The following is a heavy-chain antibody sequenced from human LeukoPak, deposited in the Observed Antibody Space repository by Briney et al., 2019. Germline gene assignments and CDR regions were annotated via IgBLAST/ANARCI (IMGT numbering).Heavy chain of an antibody. CDR3: ARDRESMVRGVISWFDP. D-gene: IGHD3-10*01. CDR2: INWNGGST. CDR1: GFTFDDYG. J-gene: IGHJ5*02. Sequence: GGSLRLSCAASGFTFDDYGMSWLRQAPGRGLECVSGINWNGGSTGYADSVKGRFTIFRDNAKNSLYLQMNSLRAEDTALDYCARDRESMVRGVISWFDPWGQGTLVTVSS. V-gene: IGHV3-20*04.